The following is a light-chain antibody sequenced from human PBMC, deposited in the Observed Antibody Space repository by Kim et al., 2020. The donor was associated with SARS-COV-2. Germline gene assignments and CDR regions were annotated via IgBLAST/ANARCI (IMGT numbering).Light chain of an antibody. CDR3: CSYAGTSYV. Sequence: PGHSVTISCTGTSSDVGGYNSVSWYQEHPGKAPKLMIYDVTKRPSGVPDRFSGSKSGNTASLTISGLQAEDEADYYCCSYAGTSYVFGTGTKVTVL. CDR2: DVT. J-gene: IGLJ1*01. V-gene: IGLV2-11*01. CDR1: SSDVGGYNS.